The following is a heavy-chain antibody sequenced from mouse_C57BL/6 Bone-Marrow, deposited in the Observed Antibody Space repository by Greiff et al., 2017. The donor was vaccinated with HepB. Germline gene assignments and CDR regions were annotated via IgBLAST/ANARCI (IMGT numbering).Heavy chain of an antibody. Sequence: EVQLQESGGGLVQPGGSLKLSCAASGFTFSDYYMYWVRQTPEKRLEWVAYISNGGGSTYYPDTVKGRFTISRDNAKNTLYLQMSRLKSEDTAMYYCARRGYYGSRRYFDVWGTGTTVTVSS. CDR2: ISNGGGST. J-gene: IGHJ1*03. D-gene: IGHD1-1*01. CDR3: ARRGYYGSRRYFDV. V-gene: IGHV5-12*01. CDR1: GFTFSDYY.